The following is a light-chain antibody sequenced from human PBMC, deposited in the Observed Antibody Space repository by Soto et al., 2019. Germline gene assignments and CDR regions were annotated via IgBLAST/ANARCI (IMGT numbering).Light chain of an antibody. J-gene: IGLJ1*01. CDR1: SSDVGGYNY. CDR3: SSYTSSSTDV. V-gene: IGLV2-14*01. CDR2: DVS. Sequence: QSALTQPASVSGSPGQSITISCTGTSSDVGGYNYVSWYQQHPGKAPKLMIYDVSNRPSGVSNRFSGSKSGNTASLTISGLQAEDEADYYCSSYTSSSTDVSGTGTKVTVL.